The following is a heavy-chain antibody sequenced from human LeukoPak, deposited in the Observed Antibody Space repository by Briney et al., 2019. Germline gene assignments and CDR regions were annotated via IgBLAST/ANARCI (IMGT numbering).Heavy chain of an antibody. CDR2: VSGSAYSK. J-gene: IGHJ6*02. Sequence: GGSLRLSCVASGFTFNSYSMGWVRQAPGQGLEWVSAVSGSAYSKYYADSVKGRFTISRDNSKNTLYLQMNSLRAEDAAVYYCAKDSRGGPDYLAAAGYYYGMDVWGQGTTVTVSS. CDR3: AKDSRGGPDYLAAAGYYYGMDV. CDR1: GFTFNSYS. D-gene: IGHD6-13*01. V-gene: IGHV3-23*01.